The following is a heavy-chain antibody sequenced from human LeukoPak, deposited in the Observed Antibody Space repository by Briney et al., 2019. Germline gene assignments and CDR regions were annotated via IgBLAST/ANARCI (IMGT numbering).Heavy chain of an antibody. Sequence: GGSLRLSCAASGFTFSSYTMSWVRQAPGKGKEWVSLISSSGGITYYADSVKGRFTISRDNSKNTLYLQMDGLRDEDTAVYYCAKDSAAVGGPTTDWGQGTLVTVSS. CDR2: ISSSGGIT. D-gene: IGHD6-13*01. CDR3: AKDSAAVGGPTTD. CDR1: GFTFSSYT. V-gene: IGHV3-23*01. J-gene: IGHJ4*02.